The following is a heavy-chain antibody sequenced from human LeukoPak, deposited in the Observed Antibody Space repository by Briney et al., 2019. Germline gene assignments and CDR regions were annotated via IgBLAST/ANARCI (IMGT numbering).Heavy chain of an antibody. V-gene: IGHV1-18*01. D-gene: IGHD1-7*01. CDR2: ISAYNGNT. J-gene: IGHJ5*02. Sequence: ASVKVSCKASGYTFTSYGISWVRQAPGQGLEWMGWISAYNGNTHYAQKFQGRVTMTRDTSISTAYMELSRLRSDDTAVYYCARDSHNWNYSGFDPWGQGTLVTVSS. CDR3: ARDSHNWNYSGFDP. CDR1: GYTFTSYG.